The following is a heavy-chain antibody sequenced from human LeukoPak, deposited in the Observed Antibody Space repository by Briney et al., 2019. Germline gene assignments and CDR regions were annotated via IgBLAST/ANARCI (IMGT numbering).Heavy chain of an antibody. CDR1: GYSFSTYW. CDR3: AKMWTVTTGFDY. CDR2: IYPGDSDT. J-gene: IGHJ4*02. D-gene: IGHD4-11*01. Sequence: GESLKISFKGSGYSFSTYWIGWVRQMPGKGLEWMGIIYPGDSDTRYSPSFQGQVTISADESISTAYLQRSSLKASDTAMYYCAKMWTVTTGFDYWGQGTLVTVSS. V-gene: IGHV5-51*01.